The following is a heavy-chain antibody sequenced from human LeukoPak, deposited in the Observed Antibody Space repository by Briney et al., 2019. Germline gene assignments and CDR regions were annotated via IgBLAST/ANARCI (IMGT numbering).Heavy chain of an antibody. CDR3: AASERSAMVRLDY. CDR1: GYTFTGYY. Sequence: ASVKVSCKASGYTFTGYYMHWVRQAPGQGLEWMGWINPNSGGTNYAQKFQGRVTMTRDTSISTAYMELSRLGSDDTAVYYCAASERSAMVRLDYWGQGTLVTVSS. CDR2: INPNSGGT. D-gene: IGHD5-18*01. J-gene: IGHJ4*02. V-gene: IGHV1-2*02.